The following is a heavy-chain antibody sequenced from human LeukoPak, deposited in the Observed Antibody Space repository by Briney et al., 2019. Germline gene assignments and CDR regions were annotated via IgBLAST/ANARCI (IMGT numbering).Heavy chain of an antibody. CDR2: ISYDGSNK. J-gene: IGHJ4*02. CDR1: GLTFSSYA. CDR3: AKAGPSGSYGGGGIDY. Sequence: GGSLRLSCAASGLTFSSYAMHWVRQAPGKGLEWVAVISYDGSNKYYADSVKGRFTISRDNSKNTLYLQMNSLRAEDTAVYYCAKAGPSGSYGGGGIDYWGQGTLVTVSS. V-gene: IGHV3-30-3*01. D-gene: IGHD1-26*01.